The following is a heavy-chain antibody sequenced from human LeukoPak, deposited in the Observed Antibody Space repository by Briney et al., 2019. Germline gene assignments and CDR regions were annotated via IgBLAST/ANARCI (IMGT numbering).Heavy chain of an antibody. V-gene: IGHV3-30*18. CDR3: AKDPRGYSSGWFDY. CDR2: ISYDGSNK. J-gene: IGHJ4*02. CDR1: GFTFSSYG. Sequence: GGSLRLSCAASGFTFSSYGMHWVRQAPGKGLEWVAVISYDGSNKYYADSVKGRFTISRDNSKNTLYLQMNSLRAEDTAVYYCAKDPRGYSSGWFDYWGQGTLVTVSS. D-gene: IGHD6-19*01.